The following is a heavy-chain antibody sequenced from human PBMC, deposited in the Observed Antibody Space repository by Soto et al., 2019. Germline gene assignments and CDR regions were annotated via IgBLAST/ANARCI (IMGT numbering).Heavy chain of an antibody. Sequence: SETLSLTCTVSGGSISSSSYYWGWIRQPPGKGLEWIGSIYYRGSTYYNPSLKSRVTISVDTSKNQFSLKLSSVTAADTAVYYCARHLAYNWNYETLDDWGQGTLVTVGS. V-gene: IGHV4-39*01. D-gene: IGHD1-7*01. CDR1: GGSISSSSYY. CDR3: ARHLAYNWNYETLDD. J-gene: IGHJ4*02. CDR2: IYYRGST.